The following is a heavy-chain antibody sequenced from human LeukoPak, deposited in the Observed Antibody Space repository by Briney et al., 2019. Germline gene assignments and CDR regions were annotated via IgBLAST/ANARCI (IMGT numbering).Heavy chain of an antibody. CDR1: GGSISSYY. CDR2: IYTSGST. D-gene: IGHD2-2*01. CDR3: ARDGGVVVAAAPAVFDI. J-gene: IGHJ3*02. V-gene: IGHV4-4*07. Sequence: SETLSLTCTVSGGSISSYYWGWIRQPAGKGLEWIGRIYTSGSTNYNPSLKSRVSMSADMSKNQFSLKLSSVTAADTAVYYCARDGGVVVAAAPAVFDIWGQGTMVTVSS.